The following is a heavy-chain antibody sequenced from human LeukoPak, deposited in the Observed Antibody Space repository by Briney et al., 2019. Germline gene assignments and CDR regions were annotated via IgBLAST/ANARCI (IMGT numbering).Heavy chain of an antibody. CDR2: IYTSGST. CDR3: ACVGFRYCSGGRYCPPTSAGGNWFDP. D-gene: IGHD2-15*01. CDR1: GGSISSYY. Sequence: SETLSLTCTVSGGSISSYYWSWLQQPPGKGLEWLGYIYTSGSTNYNPSLKGRVTISVDTSKNQFSLKLSSVTAADTAVYYCACVGFRYCSGGRYCPPTSAGGNWFDPWGQGTLVTVSS. J-gene: IGHJ5*02. V-gene: IGHV4-4*09.